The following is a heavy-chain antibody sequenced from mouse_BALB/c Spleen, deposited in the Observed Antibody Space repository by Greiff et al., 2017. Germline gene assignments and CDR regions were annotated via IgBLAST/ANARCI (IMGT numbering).Heavy chain of an antibody. V-gene: IGHV14-3*02. CDR2: IDPANGNT. CDR3: ARWVDYYGSSY. D-gene: IGHD1-1*01. J-gene: IGHJ2*01. CDR1: GFNIKDTY. Sequence: EVMLVESGAELVKPGASVKLSCTASGFNIKDTYMHWVKQRPEQGLEWIGRIDPANGNTKYDPKFQGKATITADTSSNTAYLQLSSLTSEDTAVYYCARWVDYYGSSYWGQGTTLTVSA.